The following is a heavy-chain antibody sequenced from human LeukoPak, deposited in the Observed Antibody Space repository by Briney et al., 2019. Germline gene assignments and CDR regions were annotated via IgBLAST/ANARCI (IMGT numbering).Heavy chain of an antibody. D-gene: IGHD1-1*01. CDR2: IHYTGGA. CDR1: GASIRDYH. CDR3: ARTTTDALDI. V-gene: IGHV4-59*01. Sequence: SETLSLTCTDSGASIRDYHWSWIRQPPGKGLERIGYIHYTGGAIYSPSLKSRVTMSVDTSKNQFSLNLNSVTAADTAVYYCARTTTDALDIWGQGTMVTVSS. J-gene: IGHJ3*02.